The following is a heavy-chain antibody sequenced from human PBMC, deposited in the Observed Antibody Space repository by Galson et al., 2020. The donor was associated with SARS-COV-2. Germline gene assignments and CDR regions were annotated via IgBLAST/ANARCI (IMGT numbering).Heavy chain of an antibody. D-gene: IGHD1-26*01. J-gene: IGHJ4*02. Sequence: GESLKISCAASGFTFSSYAMHWVRQAPGKGLEWVAVISYDGSNKYYADSVKGRFTISRDNSKNTLYLQMNSLRAEDTAVYYCARDGGSYCDYWCQVTLVTVSS. CDR1: GFTFSSYA. CDR2: ISYDGSNK. CDR3: ARDGGSYCDY. V-gene: IGHV3-30-3*01.